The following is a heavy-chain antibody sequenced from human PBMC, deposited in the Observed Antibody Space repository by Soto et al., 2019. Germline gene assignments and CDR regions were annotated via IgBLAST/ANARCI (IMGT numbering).Heavy chain of an antibody. Sequence: ASVKVSCKASGYTFTSYGISWVRQAPGQGLEWMGWISAYNGNTNYAQKLQGRVTMTTDTSTSTAYMELRSLGSDDTAVYYRARVKYTIFGVVIMLAGGMDVWGQGTTVTVSS. V-gene: IGHV1-18*01. CDR2: ISAYNGNT. CDR3: ARVKYTIFGVVIMLAGGMDV. D-gene: IGHD3-3*01. CDR1: GYTFTSYG. J-gene: IGHJ6*02.